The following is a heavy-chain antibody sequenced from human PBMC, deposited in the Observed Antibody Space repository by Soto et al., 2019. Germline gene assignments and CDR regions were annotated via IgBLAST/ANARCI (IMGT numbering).Heavy chain of an antibody. CDR1: GYTFTSYG. V-gene: IGHV1-18*04. CDR2: ISAYNGNT. J-gene: IGHJ4*02. D-gene: IGHD3-3*01. Sequence: ASVKVSCKASGYTFTSYGISWVREAPGQGLEWMGWISAYNGNTNYAQKLQGRVTMTTDTSTSTVYMELRSLRSDDTAVYYCARFTYYDFWSGYYPIDYWGQGTLVTVSS. CDR3: ARFTYYDFWSGYYPIDY.